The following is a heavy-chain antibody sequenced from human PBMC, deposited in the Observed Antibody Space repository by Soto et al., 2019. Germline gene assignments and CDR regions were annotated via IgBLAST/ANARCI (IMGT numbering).Heavy chain of an antibody. CDR1: GFIFSNYP. Sequence: GGSLRLSCAVSGFIFSNYPMSWFRQAPGKGLEWVSSVSPSGSNTYYADSVKGRFTMSRDNSENRLHLQMNSLRAEDTAVYFCARRDNSGWYSLDYWGQGTPVTVSS. CDR2: VSPSGSNT. CDR3: ARRDNSGWYSLDY. D-gene: IGHD6-19*01. J-gene: IGHJ4*02. V-gene: IGHV3-23*01.